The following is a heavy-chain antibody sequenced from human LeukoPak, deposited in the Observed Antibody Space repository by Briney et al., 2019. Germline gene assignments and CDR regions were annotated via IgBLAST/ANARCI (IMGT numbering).Heavy chain of an antibody. CDR2: IKQDGSEK. CDR3: ARDKRCYGSGSYYRV. Sequence: GGSLRLSCAASGFTFSSYWMSWARQAPGKGLEWVANIKQDGSEKYYVDSVKGRFTISRDNAKNSLYLQMNSLRAEDTAVYYCARDKRCYGSGSYYRVWGQGTTVTVSS. V-gene: IGHV3-7*01. D-gene: IGHD3-10*01. CDR1: GFTFSSYW. J-gene: IGHJ6*02.